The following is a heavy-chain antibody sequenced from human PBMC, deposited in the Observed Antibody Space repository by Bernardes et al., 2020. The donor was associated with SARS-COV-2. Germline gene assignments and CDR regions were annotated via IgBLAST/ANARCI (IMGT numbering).Heavy chain of an antibody. CDR1: GFSLSTSGMC. Sequence: SGPTLVKPTQTLTLTCSFSGFSLSTSGMCVSWIRQPPGKALEWLARIDWDDDKFYSTSLRSRFTISKDTSKNQVVLTMTNMDPADTATYFCAREPGIPEAGGTWIFALDVWGQGTTVTVSS. V-gene: IGHV2-70*17. CDR2: IDWDDDK. D-gene: IGHD6-13*01. J-gene: IGHJ6*02. CDR3: AREPGIPEAGGTWIFALDV.